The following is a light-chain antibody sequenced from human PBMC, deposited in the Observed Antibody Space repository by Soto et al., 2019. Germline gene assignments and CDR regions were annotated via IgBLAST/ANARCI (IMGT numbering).Light chain of an antibody. Sequence: QSVLTQPPSASGSPGQSVTISCTGASSDVGGYNYVSWCQQHPGKAPKLMIYEVTKRPSGVPDRFSGSKSGNTASLTVSGLQAEDEADYYCATWDVSLSAWVFGGGTKLTVL. J-gene: IGLJ3*02. V-gene: IGLV2-8*01. CDR2: EVT. CDR3: ATWDVSLSAWV. CDR1: SSDVGGYNY.